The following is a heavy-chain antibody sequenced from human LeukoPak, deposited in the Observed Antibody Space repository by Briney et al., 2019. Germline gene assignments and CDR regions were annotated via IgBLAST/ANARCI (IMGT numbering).Heavy chain of an antibody. D-gene: IGHD6-19*01. V-gene: IGHV1-18*01. CDR3: ARDPSNTSGFYAYLDS. CDR2: ISAYNGDT. J-gene: IGHJ4*02. CDR1: GYTFTSHG. Sequence: ALVTVSCKASGYTFTSHGISWVRQAPGQGLEWMGWISAYNGDTKYAQKTQGRVTMTTDASTSTAYMELRSLRSDDTAMYYCARDPSNTSGFYAYLDSWGQGTLVTVSS.